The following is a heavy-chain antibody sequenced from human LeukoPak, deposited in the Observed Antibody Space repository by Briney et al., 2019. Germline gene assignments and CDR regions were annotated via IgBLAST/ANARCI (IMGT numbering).Heavy chain of an antibody. D-gene: IGHD6-13*01. CDR2: ISGSSSYI. CDR1: GFTFSSYS. CDR3: ARDGQQLVRGYFQH. J-gene: IGHJ1*01. Sequence: GGSLRLSCAASGFTFSSYSMNWVRQAPGKGLEWVSSISGSSSYIYYADSVKGRFTISRDNAKNSLYLQMNSLRAEDTAVYYCARDGQQLVRGYFQHWGQGTLVTVSS. V-gene: IGHV3-21*01.